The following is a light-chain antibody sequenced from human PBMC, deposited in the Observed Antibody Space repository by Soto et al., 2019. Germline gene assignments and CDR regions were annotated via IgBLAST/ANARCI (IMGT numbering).Light chain of an antibody. CDR2: EVS. V-gene: IGLV2-8*01. CDR1: SSDVGAYKD. J-gene: IGLJ1*01. CDR3: NSYAVNIYI. Sequence: QSVLTQPPSASGSPGQSVTISCTGTSSDVGAYKDVSWYQQHPGKAPKLIIYEVSKRPSVFSERFSGSRSRNTVSLTVIGLQAEDEADYYCNSYAVNIYIFGTGTKVTVL.